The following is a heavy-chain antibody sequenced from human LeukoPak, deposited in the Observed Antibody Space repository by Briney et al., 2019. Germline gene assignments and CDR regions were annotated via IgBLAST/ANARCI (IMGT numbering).Heavy chain of an antibody. CDR2: IYYSGTT. V-gene: IGHV4-39*01. D-gene: IGHD2-2*01. J-gene: IGHJ6*02. CDR1: GGSITSSSHY. CDR3: ARQYQGWDPMDV. Sequence: SETLSLTCTVSGGSITSSSHYWGWIRQPPGKGLEWIGRIYYSGTTCYNPSLKSRVTISEDTSKNQFSLKLSSVTAADTAVYYCARQYQGWDPMDVWGQGTTVTVSS.